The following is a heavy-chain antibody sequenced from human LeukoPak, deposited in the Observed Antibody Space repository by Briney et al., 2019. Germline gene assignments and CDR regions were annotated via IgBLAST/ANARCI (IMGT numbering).Heavy chain of an antibody. CDR1: GGSISSYY. CDR2: IYYSGGT. J-gene: IGHJ3*02. Sequence: SETLSLTCTVSGGSISSYYWSWIRQPPGKGLEWIGYIYYSGGTNYNPSLKSRVTISVDTSKNQFSLKLSSVTAADTAVYYCATYSGSYFDAFDIWGQGTMVTVSS. D-gene: IGHD1-26*01. CDR3: ATYSGSYFDAFDI. V-gene: IGHV4-59*08.